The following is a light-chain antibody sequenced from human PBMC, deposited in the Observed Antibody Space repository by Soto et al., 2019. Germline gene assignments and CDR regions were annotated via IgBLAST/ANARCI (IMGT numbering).Light chain of an antibody. Sequence: DIQMTQSPSTLSASVGARVPITCRASQSISSWLAWYQQKPGKAPKLLIYEASNLESGVPSRFSGSGSGTEFTLTIGGLQPDDFATYYCQQFNSYPITFGQGTRLEIK. CDR2: EAS. V-gene: IGKV1-5*01. CDR1: QSISSW. CDR3: QQFNSYPIT. J-gene: IGKJ5*01.